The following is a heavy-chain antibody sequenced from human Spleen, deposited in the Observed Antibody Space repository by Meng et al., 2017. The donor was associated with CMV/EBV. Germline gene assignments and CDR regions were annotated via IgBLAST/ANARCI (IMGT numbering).Heavy chain of an antibody. CDR1: GGSISSYY. Sequence: GSLRLSCTVSGGSISSYYWSWIRQSPGKGLEWIGYAYYSGSTDYNPSLKSRVTISVDTSKNQFSLRLSSVTAADTAVYYCARFSSGYYASFFDFWGQGTLVTVSS. V-gene: IGHV4-59*01. D-gene: IGHD3-22*01. CDR3: ARFSSGYYASFFDF. CDR2: AYYSGST. J-gene: IGHJ4*02.